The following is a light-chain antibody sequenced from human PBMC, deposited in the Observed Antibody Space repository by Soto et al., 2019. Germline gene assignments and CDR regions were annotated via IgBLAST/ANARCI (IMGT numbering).Light chain of an antibody. V-gene: IGLV7-46*01. CDR3: LLSYSGARV. J-gene: IGLJ3*02. CDR1: TGAVTSGHY. CDR2: DTS. Sequence: QAVVTQEPSLTVSPGGTVTLTCGSSTGAVTSGHYPYWYQQKPGQAPRPLIYDTSNKHSWTPARFSGSLLGGKAALTLSGAQPEDEAEYYCLLSYSGARVFGGGTKVTVL.